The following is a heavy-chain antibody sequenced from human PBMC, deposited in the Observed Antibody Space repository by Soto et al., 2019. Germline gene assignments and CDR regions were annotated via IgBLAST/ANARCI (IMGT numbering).Heavy chain of an antibody. CDR2: VSDGGSDA. CDR1: GFTFSTYS. V-gene: IGHV3-23*01. Sequence: GGSLRLSCAASGFTFSTYSMSWVRQPPGKGLEWVSIVSDGGSDAFYADSVKGRFAISRDNSKNTLYLQMNSLTAEDTAVYYCAKHFVNGEVDYWGQGTPVTVSS. D-gene: IGHD3-10*01. J-gene: IGHJ4*02. CDR3: AKHFVNGEVDY.